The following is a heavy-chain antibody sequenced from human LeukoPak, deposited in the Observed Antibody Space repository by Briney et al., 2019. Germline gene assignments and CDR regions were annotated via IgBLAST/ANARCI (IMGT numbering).Heavy chain of an antibody. V-gene: IGHV4-39*07. D-gene: IGHD3-22*01. Sequence: PSETLSLTCTVSGGSISSSSYYWGWIRQPPGKGLEWIGSIYYSGSTYYNPSLKSRVTISVDTSKNQFSLKLSSVTAADTAVYYCARDGGYDSSGYYSRGTDYWGQGTLVTVSS. CDR3: ARDGGYDSSGYYSRGTDY. CDR2: IYYSGST. J-gene: IGHJ4*02. CDR1: GGSISSSSYY.